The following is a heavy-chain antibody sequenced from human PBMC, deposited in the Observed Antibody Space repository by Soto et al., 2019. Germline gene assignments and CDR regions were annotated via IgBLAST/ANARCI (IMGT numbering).Heavy chain of an antibody. Sequence: QVQLQESGPGLVKPSETLSLTCTVSGGSISSYYWSWIRQPPGKGLEWIGYIYYSGSTNYNPSLKRRVTISVDTSKNQLSLKLSSVTAADTAVYYCARDYGDYAFDAFDIWGQGTMVTVSS. J-gene: IGHJ3*02. CDR2: IYYSGST. V-gene: IGHV4-59*01. CDR3: ARDYGDYAFDAFDI. D-gene: IGHD4-17*01. CDR1: GGSISSYY.